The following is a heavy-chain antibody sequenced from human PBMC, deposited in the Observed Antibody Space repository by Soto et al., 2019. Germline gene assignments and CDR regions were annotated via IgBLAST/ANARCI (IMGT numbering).Heavy chain of an antibody. D-gene: IGHD2-2*01. CDR2: INHSGST. Sequence: QVQLQQWGAGLLKPSETLSLTCAVYGGSFSGYYWSWIRQPPGKGLEWIGEINHSGSTNYNPSLKRRVTISVDTSKNQFSLKLSSVTAADTAVYYCASFVCSSTSCHDAFDIWGQGTMVTVSS. V-gene: IGHV4-34*01. J-gene: IGHJ3*02. CDR3: ASFVCSSTSCHDAFDI. CDR1: GGSFSGYY.